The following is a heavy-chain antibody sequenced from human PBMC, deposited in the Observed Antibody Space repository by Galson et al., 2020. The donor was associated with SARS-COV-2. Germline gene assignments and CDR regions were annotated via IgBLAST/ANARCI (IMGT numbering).Heavy chain of an antibody. CDR3: AREAGEYYYGSWFEP. Sequence: GESLKISCVMSGNNFEDYAMSWVRQVPEKGLEWVAGILWDGSNTGYADSVKGRFSIFRDNAKNSLYLQMNSLRDEDTAFYYCAREAGEYYYGSWFEPWGQGTQVAVSA. CDR2: ILWDGSNT. D-gene: IGHD3-10*01. J-gene: IGHJ5*02. V-gene: IGHV3-20*04. CDR1: GNNFEDYA.